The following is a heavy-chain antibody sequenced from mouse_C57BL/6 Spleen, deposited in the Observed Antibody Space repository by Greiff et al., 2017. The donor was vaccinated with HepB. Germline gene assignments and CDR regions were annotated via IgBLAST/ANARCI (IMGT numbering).Heavy chain of an antibody. V-gene: IGHV1-85*01. CDR2: IYPRDGST. Sequence: QVQLQQSGPELVKPGASVKLSCKASGYTFTSYDINWVKQRPGQGLEWIGWIYPRDGSTKYNEKFKGKATLTVDTSSSTAYMELHSLTSEDSAVYFCARVYGSTLFAYWGQGTLVTVSA. CDR1: GYTFTSYD. D-gene: IGHD1-1*01. CDR3: ARVYGSTLFAY. J-gene: IGHJ3*01.